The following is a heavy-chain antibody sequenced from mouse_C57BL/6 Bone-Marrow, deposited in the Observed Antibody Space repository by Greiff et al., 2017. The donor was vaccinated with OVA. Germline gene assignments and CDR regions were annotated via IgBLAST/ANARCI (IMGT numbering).Heavy chain of an antibody. CDR3: AREDDYDWYFDV. CDR2: IYPGDGET. D-gene: IGHD2-4*01. J-gene: IGHJ1*03. CDR1: GYAFSSSW. Sequence: QVQLKQSGPELVKPGASVKISCKASGYAFSSSWMNWVKQRPGKGLEWIGRIYPGDGETNYNGKFKGKATLTADKSSSTAYMQLSSLTSEDSAVYFCAREDDYDWYFDVWGTGTTVTVSS. V-gene: IGHV1-82*01.